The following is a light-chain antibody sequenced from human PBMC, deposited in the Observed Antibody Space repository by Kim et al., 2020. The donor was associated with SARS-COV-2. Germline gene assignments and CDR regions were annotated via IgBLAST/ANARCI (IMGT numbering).Light chain of an antibody. J-gene: IGKJ4*01. Sequence: EIVLTQSPATLSSSPRARATLSCRASQSVSSYLVWYQQKPGQAPRLLIYDASTRATGIPARFSGSGSGTDFTLTISSLKPEDSAIYYCQQRNNWPRTFGGGTKLEI. CDR1: QSVSSY. CDR2: DAS. CDR3: QQRNNWPRT. V-gene: IGKV3-11*01.